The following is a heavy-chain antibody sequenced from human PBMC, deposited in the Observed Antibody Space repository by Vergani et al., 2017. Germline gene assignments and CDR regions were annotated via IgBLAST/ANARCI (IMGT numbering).Heavy chain of an antibody. CDR1: GFTFSAYN. CDR2: IWYDGATR. Sequence: QVRLVESGGGVVQTGGSLRLSCEASGFTFSAYNMHWVRQAPGKGLEWEAVIWYDGATRYMAEAVKGRFTISRDNSKNTVNLQMNRLRADDTAVYFCGKDHSESYTTYYSFWSGPEFDSRAQGTLVTVAA. CDR3: GKDHSESYTTYYSFWSGPEFDS. D-gene: IGHD3-3*01. V-gene: IGHV3-33*03. J-gene: IGHJ4*02.